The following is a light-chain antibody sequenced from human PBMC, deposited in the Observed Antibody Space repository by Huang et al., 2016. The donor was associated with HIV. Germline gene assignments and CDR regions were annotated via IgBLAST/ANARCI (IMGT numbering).Light chain of an antibody. CDR3: QKYDSVPRT. CDR2: AAS. V-gene: IGKV1-27*01. Sequence: DIQMTQYPSSLSASVGDRVTITCRASQDINNYLAWYQQKAGQVPKLLIYAASCLQSGVQSRFSGSGSGTDFTLSITSLQPEDVAIYYCQKYDSVPRTFGQGTKVDIK. CDR1: QDINNY. J-gene: IGKJ1*01.